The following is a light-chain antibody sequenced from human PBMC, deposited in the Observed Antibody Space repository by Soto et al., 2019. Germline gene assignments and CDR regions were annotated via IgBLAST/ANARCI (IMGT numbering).Light chain of an antibody. CDR1: QTISSAY. J-gene: IGKJ2*01. CDR3: QQYGSSPLYS. Sequence: DIVLTQSPGTLSLSPGERATLSCRASQTISSAYFAWYNQKPGQPPRLLISGTSSRATGIPDRFSGSGSGTDFTLTISRVEPDDCAVYYCQQYGSSPLYSFGQGTQLEIK. CDR2: GTS. V-gene: IGKV3-20*01.